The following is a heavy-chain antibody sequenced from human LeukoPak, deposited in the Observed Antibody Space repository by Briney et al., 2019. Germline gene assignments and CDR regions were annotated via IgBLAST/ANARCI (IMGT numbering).Heavy chain of an antibody. V-gene: IGHV3-21*01. D-gene: IGHD2-15*01. Sequence: GGSLRLSCAASGFTFSSYSMNWVRQATGKGLEWVSSISSSSSYIYYADSVKGRFTISRDNAKNSLYLQMNSLRAEDTAVYYCASRYCSGGSCYSGWGAGFDPWGQGTLVTVSS. CDR3: ASRYCSGGSCYSGWGAGFDP. CDR1: GFTFSSYS. J-gene: IGHJ5*02. CDR2: ISSSSSYI.